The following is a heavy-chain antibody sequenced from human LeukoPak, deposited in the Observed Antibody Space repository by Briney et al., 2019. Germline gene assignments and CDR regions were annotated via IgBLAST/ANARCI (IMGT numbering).Heavy chain of an antibody. Sequence: PGGSLRLSCAASGFTFSSHWMHWVRQAPGKGLVWVSRISSDGTNTNYADSVKGRFTISRDNAKNTLYLQMNSLRVEDTAVYYCTRGPPDGSGNYHPGDFWGQGTLVTVSS. CDR3: TRGPPDGSGNYHPGDF. CDR2: ISSDGTNT. J-gene: IGHJ4*02. V-gene: IGHV3-74*01. D-gene: IGHD3-10*01. CDR1: GFTFSSHW.